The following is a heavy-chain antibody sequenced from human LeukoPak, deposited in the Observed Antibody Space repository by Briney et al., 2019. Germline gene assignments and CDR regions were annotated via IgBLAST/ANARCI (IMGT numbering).Heavy chain of an antibody. CDR2: IIPILGIA. V-gene: IGHV1-69*04. J-gene: IGHJ6*02. CDR3: ARDPDAALVTYYGMDV. CDR1: GGTFSSYA. Sequence: SVDVSCRASGGTFSSYAISWVRQAPGQGLEWMGRIIPILGIANYAQKFQGRVTITEDKSTSTAYMELVSLRSENTAVYYCARDPDAALVTYYGMDVWGQGTTVTVSS. D-gene: IGHD5-18*01.